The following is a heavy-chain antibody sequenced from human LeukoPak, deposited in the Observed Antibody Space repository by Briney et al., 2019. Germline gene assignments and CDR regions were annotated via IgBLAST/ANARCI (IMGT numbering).Heavy chain of an antibody. CDR3: ARVCTSCYPYYGMDV. J-gene: IGHJ6*02. CDR2: IYYSGST. Sequence: KASETLSLTCTVSGGSISSYYWSWIRQPPGKGLEWIGYIYYSGSTNYNPSLKSRVTISVDTSKNQFSLKLSSVTAADTAVYYCARVCTSCYPYYGMDVWGQGTTVTVSS. D-gene: IGHD2-2*01. V-gene: IGHV4-59*08. CDR1: GGSISSYY.